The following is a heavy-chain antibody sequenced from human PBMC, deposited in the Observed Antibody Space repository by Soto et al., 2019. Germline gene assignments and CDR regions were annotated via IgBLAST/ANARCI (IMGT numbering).Heavy chain of an antibody. Sequence: SETLSLTCNMSGDSYSISTFSWSWIRQPPGKALQWIGFIYQSGVTSYSPSLASRVSISLDRSNNQCSLKLKSVTAADTAVYFCAGMPYTSGLRFDPWGPGTLVTVSS. V-gene: IGHV4-30-2*01. D-gene: IGHD6-19*01. CDR2: IYQSGVT. CDR3: AGMPYTSGLRFDP. CDR1: GDSYSISTFS. J-gene: IGHJ5*02.